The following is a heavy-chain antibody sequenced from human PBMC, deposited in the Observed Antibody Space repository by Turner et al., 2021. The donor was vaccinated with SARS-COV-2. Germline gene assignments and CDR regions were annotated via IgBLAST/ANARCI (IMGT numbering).Heavy chain of an antibody. CDR1: GFPLTTSGVG. CDR3: THTPGFGSSDF. V-gene: IGHV2-5*01. CDR2: VYWNNEK. Sequence: QITLKESGPTLVNPTQTLTLPCPFSGFPLTTSGVGVVWIRQPPGKALEWLALVYWNNEKRYSPSLKRRVTITKDTSKNQVVLTMTNVDPLDTATYFCTHTPGFGSSDFWGQGTLVTVSP. J-gene: IGHJ4*02. D-gene: IGHD3-10*01.